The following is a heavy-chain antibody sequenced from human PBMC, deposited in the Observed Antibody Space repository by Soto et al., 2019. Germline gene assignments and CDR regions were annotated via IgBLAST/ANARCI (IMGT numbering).Heavy chain of an antibody. D-gene: IGHD2-2*01. CDR3: ARDNGSSSWHSFDY. Sequence: PGGSLRLSCAASGFTFSSYNMNWVRQAPGRGLEWVSYITDSSSTIQYADSVKGRFTTSRDNGKNSLYLQMNSLRAEDTAVYYCARDNGSSSWHSFDYWGQGTLVTVSS. J-gene: IGHJ4*02. CDR1: GFTFSSYN. CDR2: ITDSSSTI. V-gene: IGHV3-48*01.